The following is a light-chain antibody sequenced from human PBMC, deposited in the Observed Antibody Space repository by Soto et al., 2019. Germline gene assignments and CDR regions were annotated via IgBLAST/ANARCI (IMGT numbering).Light chain of an antibody. CDR1: QGISSY. Sequence: DIQLTQSPSFLSASVGDRITITCRASQGISSYLAWYQQNPGKAPKLLIYAASTLQRGVPSRFSGSGSGTEFTLPVSSLQPDDFATYYCQRLDSFPPTFGQGTKLEIK. CDR3: QRLDSFPPT. CDR2: AAS. V-gene: IGKV1-9*01. J-gene: IGKJ2*01.